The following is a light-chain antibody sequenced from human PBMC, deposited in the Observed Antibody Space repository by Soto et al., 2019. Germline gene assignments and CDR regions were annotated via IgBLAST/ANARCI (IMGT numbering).Light chain of an antibody. CDR1: QSISSW. J-gene: IGKJ1*01. CDR2: KAS. V-gene: IGKV1-5*03. CDR3: QQYNNYWT. Sequence: DIQMTQSPSTLSASVGERVTITCRASQSISSWLAWYQQKPGKAPKLLIYKASSIANGVPSRFSGSGSGTEFTLTISSLQPDDFATYYCQQYNNYWTFGQGTKVEIK.